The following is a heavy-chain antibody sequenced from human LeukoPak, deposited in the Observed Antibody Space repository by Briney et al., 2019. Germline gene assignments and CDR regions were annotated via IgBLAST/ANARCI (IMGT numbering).Heavy chain of an antibody. Sequence: PGGSLRLSCAASGFPFTSYWMHWVRQAPGKGRVWVSRINSDGSSTRYADSVKGRFTISRDNAKNTLYLQMNSLRAEDTAVYYCARGGGIAAALNWFDPWGQGTLVTVSS. CDR2: INSDGSST. CDR3: ARGGGIAAALNWFDP. J-gene: IGHJ5*02. D-gene: IGHD6-13*01. V-gene: IGHV3-74*01. CDR1: GFPFTSYW.